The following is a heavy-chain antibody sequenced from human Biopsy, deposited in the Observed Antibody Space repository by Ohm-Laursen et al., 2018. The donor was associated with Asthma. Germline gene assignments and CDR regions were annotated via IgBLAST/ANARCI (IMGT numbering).Heavy chain of an antibody. J-gene: IGHJ3*02. CDR1: GYTFISYA. CDR3: ARTYYDFLTGQVNDAFAT. Sequence: SVKVSCKASGYTFISYAIHWVRQAPGQRLEWMGWINAGNGSTKYSQKFQGRVTITRDTSASTAYMELSSLRSEDTAVYYCARTYYDFLTGQVNDAFATWGQGTMVTVSS. V-gene: IGHV1-3*01. CDR2: INAGNGST. D-gene: IGHD3-9*01.